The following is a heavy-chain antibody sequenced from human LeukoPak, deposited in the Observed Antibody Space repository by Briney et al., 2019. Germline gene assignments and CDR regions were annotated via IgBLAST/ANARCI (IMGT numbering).Heavy chain of an antibody. CDR2: IRSDTGT. Sequence: SGGSLRLSCAASGLSVSHNYMTWVRRAPGKGLQWVSMIRSDTGTDYADSVKGRFTISRDSSNNTLFLQMNSLRAEDTAVYYCARESNRRLHYYGRRLGPRDHGHRLL. CDR1: GLSVSHNY. V-gene: IGHV3-66*01. J-gene: IGHJ6*02. CDR3: ARESNRRLHYYGRR. D-gene: IGHD2-15*01.